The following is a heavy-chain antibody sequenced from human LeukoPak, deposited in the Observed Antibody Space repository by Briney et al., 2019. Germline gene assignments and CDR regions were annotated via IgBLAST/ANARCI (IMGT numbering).Heavy chain of an antibody. Sequence: PSETLSLTCTVSGGSIRSHYWSWIRQPPGKGLEWIGYIYYSGSTNYNPSLKSRVTISVDTSKNQFSLKLNSVTAADTAVYYCARGGNSSSWYSWYYYYYYMDVWGKGTTVTVSS. CDR1: GGSIRSHY. CDR3: ARGGNSSSWYSWYYYYYYMDV. D-gene: IGHD6-13*01. J-gene: IGHJ6*03. V-gene: IGHV4-59*11. CDR2: IYYSGST.